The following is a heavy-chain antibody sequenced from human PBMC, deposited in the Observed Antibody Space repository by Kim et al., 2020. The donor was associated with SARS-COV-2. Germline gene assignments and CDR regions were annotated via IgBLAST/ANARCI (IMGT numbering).Heavy chain of an antibody. J-gene: IGHJ4*02. D-gene: IGHD4-4*01. CDR1: GYSFSRYG. CDR3: ARDPATVTTYYYY. V-gene: IGHV3-33*01. Sequence: GGSLRLSCAASGYSFSRYGMHWVRQAPGKGLEWVAVIWYDGSKKYYADSVKGRFTISRDDPKNTLYLQMNMLRAEDTAVYYCARDPATVTTYYYYWGQGTLVIVSS. CDR2: IWYDGSKK.